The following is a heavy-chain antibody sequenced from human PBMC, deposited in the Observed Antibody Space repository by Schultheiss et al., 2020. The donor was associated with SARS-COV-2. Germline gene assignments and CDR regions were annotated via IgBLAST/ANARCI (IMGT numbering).Heavy chain of an antibody. CDR2: IHYSGST. CDR3: ARHQYSSGWYTVTWFGP. D-gene: IGHD6-19*01. J-gene: IGHJ5*02. CDR1: CDSISSRGYY. V-gene: IGHV4-61*05. Sequence: SETLSLTCTVSCDSISSRGYYWGWIRQPPGKGLEWIGYIHYSGSTNYNPSLKSRVTISVDTSKNQFSLKLSSVTAADTAVFYCARHQYSSGWYTVTWFGPWGQGTLVTVSS.